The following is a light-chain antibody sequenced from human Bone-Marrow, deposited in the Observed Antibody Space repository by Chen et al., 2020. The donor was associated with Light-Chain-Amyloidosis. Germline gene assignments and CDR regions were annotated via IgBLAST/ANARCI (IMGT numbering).Light chain of an antibody. CDR3: GTWDSSLSVVI. Sequence: LSAAPGQMVTISCSGSNSNIGNNHVSWYQQFPGTAPKLLIYDNNKRPSGIPDRFSGSKSGTSATLGITGLQTGDEADYYCGTWDSSLSVVIFGGGTELTVL. CDR2: DNN. CDR1: NSNIGNNH. V-gene: IGLV1-51*01. J-gene: IGLJ2*01.